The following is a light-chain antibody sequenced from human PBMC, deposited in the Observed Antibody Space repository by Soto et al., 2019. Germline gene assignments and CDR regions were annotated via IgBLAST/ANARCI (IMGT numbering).Light chain of an antibody. Sequence: DIPMTQSPSSLSASVGDRVTSTCRASQGISNYLAWDQQKPGKVPKLLIFAASTLQSGVPSRFSGSGSGTDFTLTISSLQPEDVATYYCQKCDSAPWTFGQGTKVEIQ. CDR2: AAS. J-gene: IGKJ1*01. CDR1: QGISNY. V-gene: IGKV1-27*01. CDR3: QKCDSAPWT.